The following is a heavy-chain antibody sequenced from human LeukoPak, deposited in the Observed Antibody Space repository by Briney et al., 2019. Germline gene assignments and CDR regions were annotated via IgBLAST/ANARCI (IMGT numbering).Heavy chain of an antibody. Sequence: GGSLRLSCAASRFTFSNSAMSWVRQAPGRGLEWVSAISGSGDYTYYADSVKGRFTISRDNSKNTLFLQMNSLRAEGTAVYYCASAPLLLWFGESPLWGQGTLVTVSS. CDR1: RFTFSNSA. J-gene: IGHJ4*02. CDR2: ISGSGDYT. D-gene: IGHD3-10*01. V-gene: IGHV3-23*01. CDR3: ASAPLLLWFGESPL.